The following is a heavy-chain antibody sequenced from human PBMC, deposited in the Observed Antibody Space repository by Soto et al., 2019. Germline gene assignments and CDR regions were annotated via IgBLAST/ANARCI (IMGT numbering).Heavy chain of an antibody. D-gene: IGHD5-12*01. CDR3: AREEGGGYDHRWFDP. CDR1: GGSISSGGYY. Sequence: QVQLQESGPGLVKPSQTLSLTCTVSGGSISSGGYYWSWIRQHPGKGLEWIEYIYYSGSTYYNPSLKSRVTISVDTSKNQCSLKLSSVTAADTAVYYCAREEGGGYDHRWFDPWGQGTLVTVSS. CDR2: IYYSGST. J-gene: IGHJ5*02. V-gene: IGHV4-31*03.